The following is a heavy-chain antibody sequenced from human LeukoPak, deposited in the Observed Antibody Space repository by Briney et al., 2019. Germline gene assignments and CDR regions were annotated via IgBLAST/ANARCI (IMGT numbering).Heavy chain of an antibody. CDR1: GFTFSSYW. J-gene: IGHJ4*02. D-gene: IGHD3-3*01. V-gene: IGHV3-7*03. Sequence: GGSLRLSCAASGFTFSSYWMSWVRQAPGKGLEWVANIKRDGSEKYYVDSVKGRFTISRDNAKNSLYLQMNSLRAEDTAVYYCARVGRVTIFGVVIIPPHPPYYFDYWGQGTLVTVSS. CDR2: IKRDGSEK. CDR3: ARVGRVTIFGVVIIPPHPPYYFDY.